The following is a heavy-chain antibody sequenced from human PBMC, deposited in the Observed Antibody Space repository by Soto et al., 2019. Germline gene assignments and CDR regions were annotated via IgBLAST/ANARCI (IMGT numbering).Heavy chain of an antibody. CDR2: IKPDGSEK. V-gene: IGHV3-7*01. D-gene: IGHD1-26*01. Sequence: EVQVVESGGGLVPPGGSLRLSCEASGFTFSSYWMTWVRHATGKGLEWVANIKPDGSEKNYVASLHGRFSIFRDNAKNALYLQMNSLGAEDTSVYYCASDGSKYFDSGTDLPYAMDVCGNGTTVTVSS. J-gene: IGHJ6*04. CDR3: ASDGSKYFDSGTDLPYAMDV. CDR1: GFTFSSYW.